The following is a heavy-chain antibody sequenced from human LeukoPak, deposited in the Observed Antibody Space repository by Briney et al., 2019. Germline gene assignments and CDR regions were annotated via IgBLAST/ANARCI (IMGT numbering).Heavy chain of an antibody. CDR3: ARAYDFWPDYMDV. Sequence: GGSLRLSCAASGITFSSYGMSWVRQAPGKGLEWVSSISSTGGTTYYADSVKGRFTISRDNAKNSLYLQMNSLRAEDTAVYYCARAYDFWPDYMDVWGKGTTVTVSS. CDR1: GITFSSYG. J-gene: IGHJ6*03. CDR2: ISSTGGTT. D-gene: IGHD3-3*01. V-gene: IGHV3-21*01.